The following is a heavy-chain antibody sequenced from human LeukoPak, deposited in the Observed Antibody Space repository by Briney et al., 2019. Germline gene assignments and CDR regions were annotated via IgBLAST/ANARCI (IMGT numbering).Heavy chain of an antibody. V-gene: IGHV1-69*01. CDR1: GGTFSSYA. CDR2: IIPIFGTA. Sequence: SVKVSCKASGGTFSSYAISWVRQAPGQGLEWMGGIIPIFGTANYAQKFQGRGTITADESTSTAYMELSSLRSEDTAVYYCAREGVEQWLVGRLDVWGKGTTVTVSS. CDR3: AREGVEQWLVGRLDV. J-gene: IGHJ6*04. D-gene: IGHD6-19*01.